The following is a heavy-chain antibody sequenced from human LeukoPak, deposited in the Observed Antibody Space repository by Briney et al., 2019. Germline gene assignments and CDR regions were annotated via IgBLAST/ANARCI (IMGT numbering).Heavy chain of an antibody. V-gene: IGHV3-48*04. Sequence: GGSLRLSCAASGFTFSSYAMNWVRQAPGKGLEWISYISSSSTTIHYADSVKGRFTISRDNAKNSLYLQMNSLRVEDTAVYYCARALRAVWGYYFDYWGQGTLVTVSS. CDR2: ISSSSTTI. J-gene: IGHJ4*02. D-gene: IGHD7-27*01. CDR1: GFTFSSYA. CDR3: ARALRAVWGYYFDY.